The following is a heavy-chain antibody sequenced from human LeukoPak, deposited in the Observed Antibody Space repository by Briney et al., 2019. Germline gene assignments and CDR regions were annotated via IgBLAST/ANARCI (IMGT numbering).Heavy chain of an antibody. J-gene: IGHJ3*02. CDR3: AREGVKDYYDSSGYLLGTADAFDI. V-gene: IGHV1-18*01. Sequence: RASVKVSCKASGYTFTSYGISWERQAPGQGLEWMGWISAYNGNTNYAQKLQGRVTMTTDTSTSTAYMELRSLRSDDTAVYYCAREGVKDYYDSSGYLLGTADAFDIWGQGTMVTVSS. CDR1: GYTFTSYG. D-gene: IGHD3-22*01. CDR2: ISAYNGNT.